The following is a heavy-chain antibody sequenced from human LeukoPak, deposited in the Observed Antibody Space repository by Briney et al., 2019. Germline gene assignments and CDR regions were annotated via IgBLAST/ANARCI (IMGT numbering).Heavy chain of an antibody. CDR1: GFTFNSYW. CDR2: INPDGSWT. Sequence: AGGSLRLSCAASGFTFNSYWMVWIRQAPGKALVWVSCINPDGSWTLHADSVKGRFTISRDYAKNTVYLQMNSLRVEDTAMYYCARYEQRPGVTTSDPWSQGTLVTVSS. D-gene: IGHD6-25*01. J-gene: IGHJ5*02. CDR3: ARYEQRPGVTTSDP. V-gene: IGHV3-74*01.